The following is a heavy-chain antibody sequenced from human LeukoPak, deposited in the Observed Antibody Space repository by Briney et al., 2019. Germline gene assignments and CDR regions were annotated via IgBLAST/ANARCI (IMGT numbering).Heavy chain of an antibody. J-gene: IGHJ4*02. CDR1: GFIFSTHA. V-gene: IGHV3-33*01. Sequence: GGSLRLSCAASGFIFSTHAMHWVRQAPGKGLDWVAFIWADGSDQEYADSVKGRFTISRDNSKKTMYLQMNSLRVEDTAVYYCARDPPGSGWALDYWGQGTLVTVSS. CDR2: IWADGSDQ. D-gene: IGHD6-19*01. CDR3: ARDPPGSGWALDY.